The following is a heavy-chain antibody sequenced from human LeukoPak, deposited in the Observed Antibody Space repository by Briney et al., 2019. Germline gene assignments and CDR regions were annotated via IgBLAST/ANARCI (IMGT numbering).Heavy chain of an antibody. D-gene: IGHD3-16*01. CDR3: VREEGPHSYADY. Sequence: GGSLRLSCAASGFTFSSYAMSWVRQAPGEGLEWVSAVSGGGSSTYYADSVKGRFTISRDNSKNTLYLQLNSLRAEDTAVYYCVREEGPHSYADYWGQGTLVTVSS. CDR1: GFTFSSYA. CDR2: VSGGGSST. J-gene: IGHJ4*02. V-gene: IGHV3-23*01.